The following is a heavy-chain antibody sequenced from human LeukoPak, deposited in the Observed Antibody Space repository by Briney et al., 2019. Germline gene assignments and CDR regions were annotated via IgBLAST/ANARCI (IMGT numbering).Heavy chain of an antibody. CDR3: ARHADCRGDCYPPGMDV. Sequence: PSETLSLTCTVSGGSISTYYWSWIRQPPGKGLEWIGYIYNSVTTNYNPSLKSRVTISVDTSRNQFSLRLTSVTAADTAVYYCARHADCRGDCYPPGMDVWGQGTTVTVSS. D-gene: IGHD2-21*02. V-gene: IGHV4-59*08. CDR1: GGSISTYY. CDR2: IYNSVTT. J-gene: IGHJ6*02.